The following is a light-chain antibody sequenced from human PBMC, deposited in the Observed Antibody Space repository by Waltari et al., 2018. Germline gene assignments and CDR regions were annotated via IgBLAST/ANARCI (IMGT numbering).Light chain of an antibody. CDR3: CSYAGSYTYV. CDR1: SSDVGGYNY. V-gene: IGLV2-11*01. Sequence: QSALTQPRSVSGSPGQSVTISCTGTSSDVGGYNYVSWYQQHPGKAPKLMIYDVSKRPPGGPVRFSGSKSGNTASLTISGLQADDEADYYCCSYAGSYTYVFAAGTKVTVL. CDR2: DVS. J-gene: IGLJ1*01.